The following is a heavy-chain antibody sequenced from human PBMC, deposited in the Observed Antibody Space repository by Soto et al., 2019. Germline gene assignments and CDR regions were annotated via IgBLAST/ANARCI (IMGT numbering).Heavy chain of an antibody. J-gene: IGHJ6*02. V-gene: IGHV3-23*01. CDR3: AKDLGRWYRAIRDYYYGMDV. Sequence: EVQLLESGGGLVQPGGSLRLSCAASGFTFSSYAMSWVRQAPGKGLEWVSAISGSGGSTYYADSVKGRFTISRDNSKNTLYLQMNSLRAEDTAVYYCAKDLGRWYRAIRDYYYGMDVWGQGTTVTVSS. CDR2: ISGSGGST. CDR1: GFTFSSYA. D-gene: IGHD6-13*01.